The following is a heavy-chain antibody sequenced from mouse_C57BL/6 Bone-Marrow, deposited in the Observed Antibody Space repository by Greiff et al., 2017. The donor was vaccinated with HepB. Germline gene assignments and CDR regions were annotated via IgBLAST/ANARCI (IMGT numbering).Heavy chain of an antibody. CDR2: IWSGGST. CDR3: ARKNYGSSSWFAY. V-gene: IGHV2-2*01. Sequence: VKVVESGPGLVQPSQSLSITCTVSGFSLTSYGVHWVRQSPGKGLEWLGVIWSGGSTDYNAAFISRLSISKDNSKSQVFCKMNSLQSDDTAIYYCARKNYGSSSWFAYWGQGTLVTVSA. J-gene: IGHJ3*01. CDR1: GFSLTSYG. D-gene: IGHD1-1*01.